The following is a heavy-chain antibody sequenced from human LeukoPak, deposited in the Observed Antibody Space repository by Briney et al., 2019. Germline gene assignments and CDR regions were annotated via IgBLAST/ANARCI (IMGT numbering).Heavy chain of an antibody. J-gene: IGHJ4*02. CDR1: GGSFSGYY. D-gene: IGHD4-17*01. V-gene: IGHV4-34*01. CDR2: INHSGST. Sequence: SETLSLTCAVYGGSFSGYYWSWIRQAPGKGLEWIGEINHSGSTNYNPSLKSRVTISVDTSKNQFSLKLSSVTAADTAVYYCARRQVTIYYFDYWGQGTLVTVSS. CDR3: ARRQVTIYYFDY.